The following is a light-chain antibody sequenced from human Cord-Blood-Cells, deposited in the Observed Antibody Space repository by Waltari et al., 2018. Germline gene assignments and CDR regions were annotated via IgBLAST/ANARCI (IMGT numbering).Light chain of an antibody. CDR2: EVS. V-gene: IGLV2-8*01. Sequence: QSALTQPSSASGSPGQSVTIPCTGTSSEDGGYNYVSWYQQHPGKAPKLMIYEVSKRPSGVPDRFSGSKSGNTASLTVSGLQAEDEADYYCSSYAGSNNFVVFGGGTKLTVL. CDR1: SSEDGGYNY. J-gene: IGLJ2*01. CDR3: SSYAGSNNFVV.